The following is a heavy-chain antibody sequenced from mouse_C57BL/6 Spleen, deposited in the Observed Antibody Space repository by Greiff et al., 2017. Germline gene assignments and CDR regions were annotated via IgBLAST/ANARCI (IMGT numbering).Heavy chain of an antibody. J-gene: IGHJ3*01. Sequence: VQLQQSGAELVKPGASVKMSCKASGYTFTEYTIHWVKQRPGQGLEWIGWFYPGSGSIKYNENYKDKATLTADTSSSTVYMELSRMTSEDSAVYVCSRHVVAYDYDSYAYWGQGTLVTVSA. CDR2: FYPGSGSI. CDR3: SRHVVAYDYDSYAY. CDR1: GYTFTEYT. V-gene: IGHV1-62-2*01. D-gene: IGHD1-1*01.